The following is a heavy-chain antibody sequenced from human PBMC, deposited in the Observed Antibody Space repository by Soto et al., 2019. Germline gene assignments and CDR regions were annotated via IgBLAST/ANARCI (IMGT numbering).Heavy chain of an antibody. V-gene: IGHV3-33*01. J-gene: IGHJ3*02. Sequence: LRLSCAASGFTFSSYGMHWVRQAPGKGLEWVAVIWYDGSNKYYADSVKGRFTISRDNSKNTLYLQMSSLRAEDTAVYYCARDGDYYDSSGQQDAFDIWGQGTMVTVSS. CDR1: GFTFSSYG. CDR3: ARDGDYYDSSGQQDAFDI. D-gene: IGHD3-22*01. CDR2: IWYDGSNK.